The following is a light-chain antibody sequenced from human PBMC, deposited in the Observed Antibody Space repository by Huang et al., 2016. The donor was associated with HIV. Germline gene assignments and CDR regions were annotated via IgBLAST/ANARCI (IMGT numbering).Light chain of an antibody. Sequence: DIQMTQSPSSLSASVGDRVTITCRTSQSVCNSLNWYQQKPGKAPELLIYDSRLQACVSSRFSGSGSGTDFTLIISSLQPEDFATYYCQQSYISPWTFGQGTKVDLK. V-gene: IGKV1-39*01. CDR3: QQSYISPWT. CDR2: DS. CDR1: QSVCNS. J-gene: IGKJ1*01.